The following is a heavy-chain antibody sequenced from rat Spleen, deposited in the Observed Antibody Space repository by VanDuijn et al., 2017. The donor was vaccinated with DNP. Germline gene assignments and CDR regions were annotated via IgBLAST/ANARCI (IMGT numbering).Heavy chain of an antibody. Sequence: EVKLVEIGGGLVQPGRSFKLPCAASGINFNDYCISWVRQAPGKGLEWIGQIKKDSSTINYTPSLKDTFTISRDNAQNTLYLQMNKLGSEDTATYYCAKGPNYGGYSDYFDYWGQVVMVTVSS. CDR3: AKGPNYGGYSDYFDY. V-gene: IGHV4-2*01. J-gene: IGHJ2*01. D-gene: IGHD1-11*01. CDR1: GINFNDYC. CDR2: IKKDSSTI.